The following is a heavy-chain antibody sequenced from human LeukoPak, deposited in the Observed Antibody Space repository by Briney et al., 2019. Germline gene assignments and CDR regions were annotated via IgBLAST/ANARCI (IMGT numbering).Heavy chain of an antibody. CDR2: INHSGTT. D-gene: IGHD2-2*02. Sequence: SETLSLTCAVYGGSFSAYYWSWIRQPPGKGLEWIGEINHSGTTNYNPSLKSRVTISVDTSKNQFSLKLSSVTAADTAVYYCARHGRYPFFDYWGQGTLVTVSS. CDR3: ARHGRYPFFDY. V-gene: IGHV4-34*01. J-gene: IGHJ4*02. CDR1: GGSFSAYY.